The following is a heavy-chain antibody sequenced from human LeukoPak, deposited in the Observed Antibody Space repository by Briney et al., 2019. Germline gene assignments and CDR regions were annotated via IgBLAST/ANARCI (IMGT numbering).Heavy chain of an antibody. Sequence: PGGSLRLSCAASGFTFSNYGMHWVRQAPGKGLEWVAVIWYDGSNKYYADSVKGRFTISRDNSKNTLYLQMNSLRAEDTAVYYCARDSYSYGYSDYWGQGTLVTVSS. CDR3: ARDSYSYGYSDY. CDR2: IWYDGSNK. D-gene: IGHD5-18*01. V-gene: IGHV3-33*08. CDR1: GFTFSNYG. J-gene: IGHJ4*02.